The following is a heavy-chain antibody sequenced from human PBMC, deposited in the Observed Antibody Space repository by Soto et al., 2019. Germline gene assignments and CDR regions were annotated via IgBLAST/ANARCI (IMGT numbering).Heavy chain of an antibody. CDR2: IWYDGSNK. CDR1: GFTFSSYG. V-gene: IGHV3-33*01. D-gene: IGHD1-1*01. J-gene: IGHJ6*03. Sequence: ESGGGVVQPGRSLRLSCAASGFTFSSYGMHWVRQAPGKGLEWVAVIWYDGSNKYYADSVKGRFTISRDNSKNTLYLQMNSLRAEDTAVYYCARDTRDHYYYYMDVWGKGTTVTVSS. CDR3: ARDTRDHYYYYMDV.